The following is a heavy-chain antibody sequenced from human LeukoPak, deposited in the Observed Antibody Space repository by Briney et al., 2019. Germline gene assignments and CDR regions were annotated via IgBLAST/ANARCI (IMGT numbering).Heavy chain of an antibody. Sequence: GRSLRLSCAASGFTFDDYAMHWVRQAPGKGLEWVSGISWNSGSIGYADSVKGRFTISRDNAKNSLYLQMNSLRAGDTALYYCAKDKFFGSSGYDWATFDYWGQGTLVTVSS. D-gene: IGHD5-12*01. CDR2: ISWNSGSI. V-gene: IGHV3-9*01. CDR3: AKDKFFGSSGYDWATFDY. J-gene: IGHJ4*02. CDR1: GFTFDDYA.